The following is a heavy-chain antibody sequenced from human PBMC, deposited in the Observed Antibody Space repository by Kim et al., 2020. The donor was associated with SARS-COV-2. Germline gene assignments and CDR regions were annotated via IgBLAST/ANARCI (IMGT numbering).Heavy chain of an antibody. CDR1: GFTFSGYG. Sequence: GGSLRLSCAASGFTFSGYGMSWVRQAPGKGLEWVATITISGGDTYYGDSVKGRFTISRDDSRNTLDLQMNGLRAEDTATYYCAKSAYGSFDKWGQGTLVT. CDR2: ITISGGDT. V-gene: IGHV3-23*01. J-gene: IGHJ4*02. D-gene: IGHD3-16*01. CDR3: AKSAYGSFDK.